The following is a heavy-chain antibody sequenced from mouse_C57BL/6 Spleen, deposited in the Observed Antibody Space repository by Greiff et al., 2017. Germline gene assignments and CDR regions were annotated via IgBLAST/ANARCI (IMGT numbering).Heavy chain of an antibody. J-gene: IGHJ2*01. CDR2: INPNSGTT. Sequence: VHVKQSGPELVKPGASVKLSCKASGYSFTDYNMNWVKQSTGKSLEWIGVINPNSGTTSYNQKFKGKATLTVDQSSSTAYMQLHSLTSEDSAVYYCARKTGTGLDYFDYWGQGTTLTVSS. CDR3: ARKTGTGLDYFDY. D-gene: IGHD4-1*01. V-gene: IGHV1-39*01. CDR1: GYSFTDYN.